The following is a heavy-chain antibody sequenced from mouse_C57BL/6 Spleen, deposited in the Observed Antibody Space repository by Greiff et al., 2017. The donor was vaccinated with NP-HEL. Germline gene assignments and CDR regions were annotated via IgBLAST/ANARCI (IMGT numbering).Heavy chain of an antibody. V-gene: IGHV1-18*01. CDR1: GYTFTDYN. J-gene: IGHJ4*01. D-gene: IGHD2-4*01. CDR3: ARRFVYDYDVRILFYAMDY. CDR2: INPNNGGT. Sequence: EVQLQQSGPELVKPGASVKIPCKASGYTFTDYNMDWVKQSHGKSLEWIGDINPNNGGTIYNQKFKGKATLTVDKSSSTAYMELRSLTSEDTAVYSCARRFVYDYDVRILFYAMDYWGQGTSVTVSS.